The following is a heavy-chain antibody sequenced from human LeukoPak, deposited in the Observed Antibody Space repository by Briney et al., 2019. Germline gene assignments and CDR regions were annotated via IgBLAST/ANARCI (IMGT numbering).Heavy chain of an antibody. CDR1: GYTFTEFS. CDR3: ATDLGYSSGWYSY. CDR2: FDPEDGET. Sequence: ASVKVSCKVSGYTFTEFSMHWVRQAPGKGLEWMGGFDPEDGETIYAQKFQGRVTMTEDTSTDTAYMELSSLRSEDTAVYYCATDLGYSSGWYSYWGQGTLVTVSS. V-gene: IGHV1-24*01. D-gene: IGHD6-19*01. J-gene: IGHJ4*02.